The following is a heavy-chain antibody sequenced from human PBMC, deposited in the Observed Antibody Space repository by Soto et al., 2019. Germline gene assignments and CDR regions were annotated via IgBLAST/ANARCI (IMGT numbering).Heavy chain of an antibody. CDR3: ALIKDCSRTDCYLASFDP. D-gene: IGHD2-2*01. Sequence: QVTWKESGPVVVKPTETLTLTCTVSGFSLSHARVGVSWIRQPPGKALEWLAHIFSNDEKSYSTSLKNRLTISKDTSKSQVVLTMTNVDPVDSGTYYCALIKDCSRTDCYLASFDPWGQGTLVTVSS. CDR2: IFSNDEK. V-gene: IGHV2-26*01. J-gene: IGHJ5*02. CDR1: GFSLSHARVG.